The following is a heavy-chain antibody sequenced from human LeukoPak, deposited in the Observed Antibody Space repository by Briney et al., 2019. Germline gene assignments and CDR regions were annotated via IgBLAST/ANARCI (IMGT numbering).Heavy chain of an antibody. J-gene: IGHJ4*02. CDR2: INSDGSST. V-gene: IGHV3-74*01. CDR3: ATLGGGSPKYYFDY. Sequence: GGSLRFSCAASGFIFSSYWMHWVRQAPGKGLVWVSRINSDGSSTSYADSVKGRFTISRDNAKNTLYLQMNSLRAEDTAVYYCATLGGGSPKYYFDYWGQGTLVTVSS. D-gene: IGHD3-16*01. CDR1: GFIFSSYW.